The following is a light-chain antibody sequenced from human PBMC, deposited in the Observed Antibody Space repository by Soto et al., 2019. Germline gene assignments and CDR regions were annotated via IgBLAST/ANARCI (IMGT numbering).Light chain of an antibody. CDR3: SAYAGSKTL. CDR2: EVT. Sequence: QSALTQPPSASGSPGQSVTISCTGTSSDVGNYNYVSWYQQHPGKAPKLMIYEVTKRPSGVPDRYSGSKSGNTASLTVSGLQAEDEADYYRSAYAGSKTLFGGGTKLTVL. CDR1: SSDVGNYNY. J-gene: IGLJ3*02. V-gene: IGLV2-8*01.